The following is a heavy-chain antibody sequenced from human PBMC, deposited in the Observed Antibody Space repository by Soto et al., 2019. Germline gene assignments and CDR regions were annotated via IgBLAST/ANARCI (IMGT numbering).Heavy chain of an antibody. Sequence: ASVKVSCKASGYTFTSYGISWVRQAPGQGLEWMGWISAYNGNTNYAQKLQGRVTTTTDTSTSTAYMGLRSLRSDDTAVYYCARDIVGSAPFDYWGQGTLVTVSS. D-gene: IGHD2-15*01. J-gene: IGHJ4*02. V-gene: IGHV1-18*04. CDR3: ARDIVGSAPFDY. CDR1: GYTFTSYG. CDR2: ISAYNGNT.